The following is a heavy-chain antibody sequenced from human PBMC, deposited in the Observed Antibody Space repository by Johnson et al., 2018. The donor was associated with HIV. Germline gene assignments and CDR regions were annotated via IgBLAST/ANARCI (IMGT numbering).Heavy chain of an antibody. D-gene: IGHD1-26*01. V-gene: IGHV3-66*01. Sequence: VQLVESGGGVVRPGGSLRLSCAASGFTFDDYGMSWVRQVPGKGLEWVSVVYSGGSTYYAASVKGRFTISSDNSKNTLYLQMNSLRAEDKAWYYCARDGSGLWGLEGGDAFDIWGQGTMVTVSS. J-gene: IGHJ3*02. CDR2: VYSGGST. CDR1: GFTFDDYG. CDR3: ARDGSGLWGLEGGDAFDI.